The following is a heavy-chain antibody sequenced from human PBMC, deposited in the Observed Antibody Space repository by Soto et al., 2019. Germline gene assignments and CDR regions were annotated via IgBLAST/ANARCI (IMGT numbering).Heavy chain of an antibody. Sequence: SQTLSLTCAISGDSVSSNTNTWNWIRQSTSRGLEWLGRTYYRSKWYYDSAVSVKGRLTINSDSSKNQFSLHVNSVSPEDTGVYYCARVRLDGFDIWGQGTLVPVS. D-gene: IGHD1-1*01. CDR1: GDSVSSNTNT. CDR2: TYYRSKWYY. V-gene: IGHV6-1*01. J-gene: IGHJ3*02. CDR3: ARVRLDGFDI.